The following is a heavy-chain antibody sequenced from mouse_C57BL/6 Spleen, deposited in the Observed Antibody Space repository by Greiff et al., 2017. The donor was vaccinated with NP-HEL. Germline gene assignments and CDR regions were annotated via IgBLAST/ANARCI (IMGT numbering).Heavy chain of an antibody. CDR2: INHDNGGT. CDR1: GYTFTDYN. CDR3: ARRDAMDY. Sequence: VQLQQSGPELVKPGASVKVPCKASGYTFTDYNMDWVKQSHGKSLEWIGDINHDNGGTIYNQKFKGKATLTVDKSSSTAYMELRSLTSEDTAVYYCARRDAMDYWGQGTSVTVSS. V-gene: IGHV1-18*01. J-gene: IGHJ4*01.